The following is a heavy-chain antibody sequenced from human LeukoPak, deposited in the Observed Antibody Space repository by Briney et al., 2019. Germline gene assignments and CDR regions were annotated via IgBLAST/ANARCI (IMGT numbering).Heavy chain of an antibody. D-gene: IGHD2-15*01. CDR3: ARMLGYCSGGSCYTGGAFDI. J-gene: IGHJ3*02. V-gene: IGHV5-51*01. CDR1: GYTFTNYW. CDR2: IYPGDSDT. Sequence: GESLKISCKGSGYTFTNYWIGWVRQMPGKGLEWMGIIYPGDSDTRYSPSFQGQVTISADKSISTAYLQWSSLKASDTAMYYCARMLGYCSGGSCYTGGAFDIWGQGTMVTVSS.